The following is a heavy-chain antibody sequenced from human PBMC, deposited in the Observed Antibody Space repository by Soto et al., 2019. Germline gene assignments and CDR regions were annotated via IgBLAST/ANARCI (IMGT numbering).Heavy chain of an antibody. CDR1: GDSVSSGGYY. CDR2: IYYSGST. CDR3: ARRHDILTGPDAFDI. D-gene: IGHD3-9*01. V-gene: IGHV4-31*02. J-gene: IGHJ3*02. Sequence: QVQLQESGPGLVKPSQTLSLTCTVSGDSVSSGGYYWSWIRQHPGKGLEWIGDIYYSGSTSYHPSLKSRVPIAVDTSEKHLSLRLNSVTAADTAVYYCARRHDILTGPDAFDIWGQGTMVTVSS.